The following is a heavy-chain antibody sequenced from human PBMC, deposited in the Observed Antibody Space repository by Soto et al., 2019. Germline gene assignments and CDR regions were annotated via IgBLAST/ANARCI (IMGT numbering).Heavy chain of an antibody. V-gene: IGHV1-18*01. Sequence: GASVKVSCKASGYTFTSYGISWVRQAPGQGLEWMGWISAYNGHTNYAQKLQGRVTMTTDTSTSTAYMELRSLRSDDTAVYYCARRAVTVTTSHYYYYGMDVWGQGTTVTVSS. D-gene: IGHD4-17*01. CDR1: GYTFTSYG. CDR3: ARRAVTVTTSHYYYYGMDV. J-gene: IGHJ6*02. CDR2: ISAYNGHT.